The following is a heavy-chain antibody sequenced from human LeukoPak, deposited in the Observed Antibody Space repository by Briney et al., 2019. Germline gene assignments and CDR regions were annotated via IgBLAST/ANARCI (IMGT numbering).Heavy chain of an antibody. Sequence: GGSLRLSCAASGFTFSSYWMSWVRQAPGKGLEWVANIKQDGSEKYYVDSVKGRFTISRDNAKNSLYLQMNSLRAEDTAVYYCARDLLYYYDSSGYSSLDYWGQGTLVTVSS. D-gene: IGHD3-22*01. CDR1: GFTFSSYW. CDR3: ARDLLYYYDSSGYSSLDY. J-gene: IGHJ4*02. V-gene: IGHV3-7*01. CDR2: IKQDGSEK.